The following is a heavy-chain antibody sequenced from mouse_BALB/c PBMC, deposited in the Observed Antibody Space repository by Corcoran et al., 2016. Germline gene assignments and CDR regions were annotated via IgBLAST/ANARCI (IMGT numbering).Heavy chain of an antibody. CDR1: GFNIKDTY. D-gene: IGHD2-3*01. CDR3: AHDDGYDAMDY. Sequence: EVQLQQSGAELVKPGASVKLSCTASGFNIKDTYMHWVKQRPEQGLEWIGRIDPANGNTKYDPKFQGKATITADTSSNTAYLQLSSLTSEDTAVYYCAHDDGYDAMDYWGQGTSVTVSS. CDR2: IDPANGNT. V-gene: IGHV14-3*02. J-gene: IGHJ4*01.